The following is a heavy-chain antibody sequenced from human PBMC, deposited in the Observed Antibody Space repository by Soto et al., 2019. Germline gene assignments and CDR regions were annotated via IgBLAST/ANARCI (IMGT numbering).Heavy chain of an antibody. CDR1: GYTFTSYG. J-gene: IGHJ4*02. CDR3: GRGGPYYYDSSGYYYRLFDY. CDR2: ISAYNGNT. Sequence: ASVKVSCKASGYTFTSYGISWVRQAPGQGLEWMGWISAYNGNTNYAQKLQGRVTMTTDTSTSTAYMELRSLRSDDTAVYYCGRGGPYYYDSSGYYYRLFDYWGQGTLVTVSS. D-gene: IGHD3-22*01. V-gene: IGHV1-18*01.